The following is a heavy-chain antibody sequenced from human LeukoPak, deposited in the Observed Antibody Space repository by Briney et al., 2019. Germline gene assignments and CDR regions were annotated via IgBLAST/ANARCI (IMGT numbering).Heavy chain of an antibody. D-gene: IGHD3-22*01. CDR2: IRSKANSYAT. CDR3: TSSLHPDYYDSSGYYGYYGMDV. CDR1: GFTFSGSA. V-gene: IGHV3-73*01. Sequence: GGSLKLSCAASGFTFSGSAMHWVRQASGEGLEWVGRIRSKANSYATAYAASVKGRFTISRDDSKNTAYLQMNSLKTEDTAVYYCTSSLHPDYYDSSGYYGYYGMDVWGQGTTVTVSS. J-gene: IGHJ6*02.